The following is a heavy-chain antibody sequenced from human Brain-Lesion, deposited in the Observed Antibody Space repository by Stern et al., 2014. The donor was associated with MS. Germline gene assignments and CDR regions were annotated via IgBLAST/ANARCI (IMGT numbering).Heavy chain of an antibody. D-gene: IGHD2-15*01. CDR2: IYYRGNT. Sequence: QLQLQESGPGLVKPSETLSLTCTVAGGSVSSTSYAWAWIRQPPGKGLEWIGAIYYRGNTYYSPSLKSRLTIPLDPSKNQSSLQLRSVTAADTAVYYCAGEEDIRYCSGGSCTGNWFDPWGQGTLVTVSS. CDR3: AGEEDIRYCSGGSCTGNWFDP. V-gene: IGHV4-39*01. J-gene: IGHJ5*02. CDR1: GGSVSSTSYA.